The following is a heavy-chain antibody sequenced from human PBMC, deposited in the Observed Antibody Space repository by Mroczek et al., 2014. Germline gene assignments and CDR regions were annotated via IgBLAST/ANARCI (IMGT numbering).Heavy chain of an antibody. CDR1: GFTLSNAW. D-gene: IGHD2-2*01. CDR3: TTDINNKDIVVVPAAYTEP. V-gene: IGHV3-15*01. Sequence: VQLVESGGGLVKPGGSLRLSCAASGFTLSNAWMSWVRQAPGKGLEWVGRIKSKTDGGTTDYAAPVKGRFTISRDDSKNTLYLQMNSLKTEDTAVYYCTTDINNKDIVVVPAAYTEPWGQGTLVTVSS. CDR2: IKSKTDGGTT. J-gene: IGHJ5*02.